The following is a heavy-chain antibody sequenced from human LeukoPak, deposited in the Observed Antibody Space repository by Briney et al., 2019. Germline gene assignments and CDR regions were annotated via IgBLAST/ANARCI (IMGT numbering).Heavy chain of an antibody. V-gene: IGHV3-33*01. CDR2: IWYDGSNK. Sequence: GGSLRLSCAASGITFSSYGMHWVRQAPGKGLEWVAVIWYDGSNKYYADSVKGRFTISRDNSKNTLYLQMNSLRAEDTAVYYCARDRGAAAIYYFDYWGQGTLVTVSS. CDR1: GITFSSYG. J-gene: IGHJ4*02. CDR3: ARDRGAAAIYYFDY. D-gene: IGHD6-13*01.